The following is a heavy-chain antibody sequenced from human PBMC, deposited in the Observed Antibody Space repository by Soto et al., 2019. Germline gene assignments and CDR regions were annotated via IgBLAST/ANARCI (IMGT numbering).Heavy chain of an antibody. CDR1: GYTFTSYG. D-gene: IGHD3-3*01. CDR2: ISAYNGNT. V-gene: IGHV1-18*01. Sequence: WASVKVSCKASGYTFTSYGISWVRQAPGQGLEWMGWISAYNGNTNYAQKLQGRVTMTTDTSTTTAYMELRSLRSDDTAVYYCARVFYDFWSDCPFPNFYYWGQGTLVTVSS. CDR3: ARVFYDFWSDCPFPNFYY. J-gene: IGHJ4*02.